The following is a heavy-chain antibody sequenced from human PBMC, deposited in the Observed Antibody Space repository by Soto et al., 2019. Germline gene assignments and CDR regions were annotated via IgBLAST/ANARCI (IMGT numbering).Heavy chain of an antibody. CDR3: ARGADRISSVVVVAGPNDY. Sequence: GASVNVSCKASGYTFTGYYMHWVRQAPGRGLEWMGWINPNSGGTNYAQKFQGWVTMTRDTSISTAYMELSRLRSDDTAVYYCARGADRISSVVVVAGPNDYWGQGTLVTVSS. CDR1: GYTFTGYY. J-gene: IGHJ4*02. CDR2: INPNSGGT. V-gene: IGHV1-2*04. D-gene: IGHD2-15*01.